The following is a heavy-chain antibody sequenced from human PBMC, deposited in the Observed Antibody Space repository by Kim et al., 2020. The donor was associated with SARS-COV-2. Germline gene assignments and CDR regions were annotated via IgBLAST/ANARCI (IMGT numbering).Heavy chain of an antibody. CDR1: GYTFTGYY. V-gene: IGHV1-2*02. Sequence: SVKVSCKASGYTFTGYYMHWVRQAPGQGLEWMGWINPNSGGTNYAQKFQGRVTMTRDTSISTAYMELSRLRSDDTAVYYCAPVLLWFGESITPNWGQGTLVTVSS. CDR3: APVLLWFGESITPN. D-gene: IGHD3-10*01. J-gene: IGHJ4*02. CDR2: INPNSGGT.